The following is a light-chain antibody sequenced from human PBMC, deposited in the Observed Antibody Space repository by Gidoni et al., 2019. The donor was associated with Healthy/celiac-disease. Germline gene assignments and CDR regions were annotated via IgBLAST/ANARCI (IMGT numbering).Light chain of an antibody. CDR2: GAS. V-gene: IGKV3-15*01. CDR1: QSVSSN. CDR3: QQYNNWQVT. J-gene: IGKJ4*01. Sequence: EIVMTQSPATLSVSPGERATLSCRASQSVSSNLAWYQQKPGQAPRLLIYGASTRATGIPARFSGSGSGTEFTLTISSLQSEDFAVYYCQQYNNWQVTFGGXTKVEIK.